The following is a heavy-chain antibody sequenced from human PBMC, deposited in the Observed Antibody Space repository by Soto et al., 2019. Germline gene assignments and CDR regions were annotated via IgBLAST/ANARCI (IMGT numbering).Heavy chain of an antibody. CDR2: IKSKTDGGTT. Sequence: PGGSLRLSCAASGFTFSNAWMNWVRQAPGKGLEWVGRIKSKTDGGTTDYAAPVKGRFTISRDDSKNTLYLQVNSLKTEDTAVYYCTTEGASYYYDSSGYHQHYYYYGMDVWGQGTTVTVSS. CDR1: GFTFSNAW. CDR3: TTEGASYYYDSSGYHQHYYYYGMDV. J-gene: IGHJ6*02. D-gene: IGHD3-22*01. V-gene: IGHV3-15*07.